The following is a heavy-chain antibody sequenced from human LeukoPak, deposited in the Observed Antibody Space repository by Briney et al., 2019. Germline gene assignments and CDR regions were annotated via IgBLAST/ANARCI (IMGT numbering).Heavy chain of an antibody. V-gene: IGHV3-21*01. CDR2: ISSSSSYI. CDR1: GFTFSSYS. CDR3: ARDPPIVVVPAAIASDY. J-gene: IGHJ4*02. D-gene: IGHD2-2*01. Sequence: GGSLRLSCAASGFTFSSYSMNWVRQAPGKGLEWVSSISSSSSYIYYADSVKGRFTISRDNAKNSLYLQMNGLRAEDTAVYYCARDPPIVVVPAAIASDYWGQGTLVTVSS.